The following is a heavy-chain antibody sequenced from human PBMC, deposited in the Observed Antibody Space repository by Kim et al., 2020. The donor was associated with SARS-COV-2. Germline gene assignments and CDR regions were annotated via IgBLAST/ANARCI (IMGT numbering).Heavy chain of an antibody. CDR1: GGSFSGYY. CDR3: ARPVVVPAAMGGYYFDY. J-gene: IGHJ4*02. D-gene: IGHD2-2*01. CDR2: INHSGST. V-gene: IGHV4-34*01. Sequence: SETLSLTCAVYGGSFSGYYWSWIRQPPGKGLEWIGEINHSGSTNYNPSLKSRVTISVDTSKNQFSLKLSSVTAADTAVYYCARPVVVPAAMGGYYFDYWGQGTLVTVSS.